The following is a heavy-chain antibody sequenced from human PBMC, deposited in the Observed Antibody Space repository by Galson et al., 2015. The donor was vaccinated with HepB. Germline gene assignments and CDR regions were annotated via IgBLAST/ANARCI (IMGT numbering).Heavy chain of an antibody. CDR1: GFSLSNARMG. CDR2: IFSNDEK. CDR3: AGAVAGGIVAY. V-gene: IGHV2-26*01. Sequence: PALVKPTQTLTLTCTVSGFSLSNARMGVSWIRQPPGKALEWLAHIFSNDEKSYSTSLKSRLTISKDTSKSQVVLTMTNMDPVDTATYYCAGAVAGGIVAYWGQGTLVTVSS. D-gene: IGHD6-19*01. J-gene: IGHJ4*02.